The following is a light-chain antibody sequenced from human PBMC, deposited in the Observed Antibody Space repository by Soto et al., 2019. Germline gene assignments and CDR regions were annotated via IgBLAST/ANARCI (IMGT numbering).Light chain of an antibody. CDR1: QSVSSSY. CDR3: QQYNNWPLT. J-gene: IGKJ5*01. CDR2: GAS. Sequence: EIVLTQSPATLSLSPGERATLSCRASQSVSSSYLAWYQQKPGQAPRLLIYGASSRATGIPVRFSGSGSGTEFTLTISSLQSEDFAVYYCQQYNNWPLTFGQGTRLEIK. V-gene: IGKV3-15*01.